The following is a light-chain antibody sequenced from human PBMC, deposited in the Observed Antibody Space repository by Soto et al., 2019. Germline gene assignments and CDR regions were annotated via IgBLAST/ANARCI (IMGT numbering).Light chain of an antibody. CDR3: QRYNNAPWT. CDR1: TDINNF. CDR2: AAS. V-gene: IGKV1-27*01. J-gene: IGKJ1*01. Sequence: DIQLNQSPSSLSASVGARDTINCRASTDINNFLAWYQHNPGKVPKLLIYAASTLQSGVPSRFIGSGSGTDFSLTIGSLQPEDVATYYWQRYNNAPWTFGQGTKVEIK.